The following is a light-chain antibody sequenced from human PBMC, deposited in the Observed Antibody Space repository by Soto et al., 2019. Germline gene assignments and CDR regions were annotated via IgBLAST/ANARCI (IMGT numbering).Light chain of an antibody. J-gene: IGKJ3*01. CDR1: ESVTNSY. CDR3: QQYGNSGVT. CDR2: GAS. V-gene: IGKV3-20*01. Sequence: EIVLTQSPGTLSLSPGEGATVSCRASESVTNSYLAWYQQKPGQAPRLLIYGASTRASGVPVRFSGSGSGTDFTLTISKLEPEDFAVYYCQQYGNSGVTVGPGTKVDIK.